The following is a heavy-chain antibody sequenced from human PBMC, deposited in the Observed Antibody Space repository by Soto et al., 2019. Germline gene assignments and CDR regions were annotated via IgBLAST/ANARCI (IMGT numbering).Heavy chain of an antibody. CDR2: INSDGSST. CDR3: ARGYCSGYYDY. J-gene: IGHJ4*02. CDR1: GFTFSSYL. Sequence: PGGSLRLSCAASGFTFSSYLMHWVRQAPGKGLVWVSRINSDGSSTSYADSVKGRLTISRDNAKNTLYLQMNSLRAEDTAVYYCARGYCSGYYDYWGQGTLVTVSS. D-gene: IGHD2-15*01. V-gene: IGHV3-74*01.